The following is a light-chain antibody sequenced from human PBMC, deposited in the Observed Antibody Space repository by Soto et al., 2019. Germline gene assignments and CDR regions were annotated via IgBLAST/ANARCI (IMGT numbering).Light chain of an antibody. V-gene: IGKV3-11*01. CDR3: HQRNK. CDR2: DTS. CDR1: QFLSSY. Sequence: VLTQAPATLSLAPGERATLSCRASQFLSSYLAWYQHKPGQPPRLLIYDTSNRATGIPARFSGSRSGTDFTLTISSLEHEDFGVYFCHQRNKFGQGTRLEIK. J-gene: IGKJ5*01.